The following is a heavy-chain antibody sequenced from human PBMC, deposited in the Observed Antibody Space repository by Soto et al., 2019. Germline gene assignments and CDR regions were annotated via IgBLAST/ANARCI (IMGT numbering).Heavy chain of an antibody. D-gene: IGHD3-22*01. CDR1: GFTFSSYG. CDR3: ARDPTGPVVVIPNWFDP. J-gene: IGHJ5*02. CDR2: IWYDGSNK. V-gene: IGHV3-33*01. Sequence: PGGSLRLSCAASGFTFSSYGMHWVRQAPGKGLEWVAVIWYDGSNKYYADSVKGRFTTSRDNSKNTLYLQMNSLRAEDTAVYYWARDPTGPVVVIPNWFDPWGQGTLVTVSS.